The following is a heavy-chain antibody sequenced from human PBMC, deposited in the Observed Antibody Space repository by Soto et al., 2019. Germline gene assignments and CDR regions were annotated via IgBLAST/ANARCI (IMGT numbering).Heavy chain of an antibody. CDR2: IDYSGST. CDR3: ARGGRTVFGRYFDY. CDR1: GGSISSGDYY. Sequence: QVPLQESGPGLVKPSQTLSLTCTVSGGSISSGDYYWSWIRQPPGKGLEWIGYIDYSGSTYYNPSLRSRLTISVDTSKNQFSLRLSSVTAADTAVYYCARGGRTVFGRYFDYWGQGTLVTVSS. J-gene: IGHJ4*02. D-gene: IGHD3-3*01. V-gene: IGHV4-30-4*01.